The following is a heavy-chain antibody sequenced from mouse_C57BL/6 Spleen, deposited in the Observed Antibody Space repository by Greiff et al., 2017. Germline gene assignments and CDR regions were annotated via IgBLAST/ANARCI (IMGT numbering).Heavy chain of an antibody. J-gene: IGHJ2*01. CDR3: ARSGYYYGSSYFRYYFDD. V-gene: IGHV1-69*01. Sequence: QVQLQQPGAELVMPGASVKLSCKASGYTFTSYWMHWVKQRPGQGLEWIGEIDPSDSYTNYNQKFKGKSTLTVDKSSSTAYMQLSSLTSEDSAVYYCARSGYYYGSSYFRYYFDDWGQGTTLTVAS. D-gene: IGHD1-1*01. CDR1: GYTFTSYW. CDR2: IDPSDSYT.